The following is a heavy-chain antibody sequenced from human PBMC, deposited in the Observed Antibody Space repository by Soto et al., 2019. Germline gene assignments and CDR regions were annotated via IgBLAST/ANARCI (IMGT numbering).Heavy chain of an antibody. V-gene: IGHV1-18*01. D-gene: IGHD2-15*01. CDR2: ISAYNGNT. CDR3: ASGFRVAVTRWWFDP. J-gene: IGHJ5*02. CDR1: GYTFTSYD. Sequence: QVQLVQSGAEVKKPGASVKVSCKASGYTFTSYDISWVRQAPGQGLEWMGWISAYNGNTNYAQKLQGRVTMTTDTATSTAYMELRSLSSDDTAVYYCASGFRVAVTRWWFDPWGQGTLVTVSS.